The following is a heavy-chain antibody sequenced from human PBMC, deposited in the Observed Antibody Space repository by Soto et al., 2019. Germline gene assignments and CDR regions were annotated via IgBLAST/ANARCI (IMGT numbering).Heavy chain of an antibody. D-gene: IGHD4-17*01. V-gene: IGHV3-30-3*01. J-gene: IGHJ4*02. Sequence: GGSLRLSCAASGFTFSSYAMHWVRQAPGKGLEWVAVISYDGSNKYYADSVKGRFTISRDNSKNTLYLQMNSLRAEDTAVYYCARTPDGDYPYYYFDYWGQGTLVTVSS. CDR1: GFTFSSYA. CDR3: ARTPDGDYPYYYFDY. CDR2: ISYDGSNK.